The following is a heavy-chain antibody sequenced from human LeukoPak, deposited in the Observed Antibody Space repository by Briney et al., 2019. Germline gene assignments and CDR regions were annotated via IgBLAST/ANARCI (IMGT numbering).Heavy chain of an antibody. V-gene: IGHV3-21*04. CDR2: ISSSSSYI. CDR3: AKDGTLWFGELLSNYYYYGMDV. CDR1: GFTFSSYS. J-gene: IGHJ6*04. D-gene: IGHD3-10*01. Sequence: GGSLRLSCAASGFTFSSYSMNWVRQAPGKGLEWVSSISSSSSYIYYADSVKGRFTISRDNAKNSLYLQMNSLRAEDTAVYYCAKDGTLWFGELLSNYYYYGMDVWGKGTTVTVSS.